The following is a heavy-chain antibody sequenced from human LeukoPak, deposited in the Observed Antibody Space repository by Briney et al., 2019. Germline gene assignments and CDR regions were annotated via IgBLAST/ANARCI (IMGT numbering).Heavy chain of an antibody. CDR3: ARDLHDYGGNSDY. CDR2: INTNTGNP. CDR1: GYTFTSYG. J-gene: IGHJ4*02. D-gene: IGHD4-23*01. V-gene: IGHV7-4-1*02. Sequence: GASVKVSCKASGYTFTSYGISWVRQAPGQGLEWMGWINTNTGNPTYAQGFTGRFVFSLDTSVSTAYLQISSLKAEDTAVYYCARDLHDYGGNSDYWGQGTLVTVSS.